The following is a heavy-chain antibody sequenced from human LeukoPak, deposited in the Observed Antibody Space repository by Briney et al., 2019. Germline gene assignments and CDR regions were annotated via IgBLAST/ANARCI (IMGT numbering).Heavy chain of an antibody. Sequence: AGGSLRLSCAASGFTFSSYEMNWVHQAPGKGLEWVSYISSSGSTIYYADSVKGRFTISRDNAKNSLYLQMNSLRAEDTAVYYCARLQLPFDYWGQGTLVTVSS. D-gene: IGHD5-18*01. V-gene: IGHV3-48*03. CDR1: GFTFSSYE. CDR3: ARLQLPFDY. J-gene: IGHJ4*02. CDR2: ISSSGSTI.